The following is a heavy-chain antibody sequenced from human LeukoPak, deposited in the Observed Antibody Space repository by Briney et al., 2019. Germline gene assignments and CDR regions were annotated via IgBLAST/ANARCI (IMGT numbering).Heavy chain of an antibody. D-gene: IGHD5-18*01. CDR3: ASLDTAKQPLANH. J-gene: IGHJ5*02. Sequence: PGGSLRPSCVASGLTVSKHWMSWVRQAPGKGLEWVANIREERGQEYYVDSVKGRFTISKNSAKNSLYLQMNTLRVEDTAMYYCASLDTAKQPLANHWGQGTLVTVSS. V-gene: IGHV3-7*03. CDR2: IREERGQE. CDR1: GLTVSKHW.